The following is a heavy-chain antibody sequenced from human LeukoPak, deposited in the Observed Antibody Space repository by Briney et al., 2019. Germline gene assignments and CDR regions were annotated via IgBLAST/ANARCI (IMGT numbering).Heavy chain of an antibody. CDR2: IYSGGST. V-gene: IGHV3-66*01. D-gene: IGHD3-10*01. Sequence: GGSLRLSCAASGFTVSSNYMTWVRQAPGKGLEWVSVIYSGGSTYYADSVKGRFTISRDNFKNTLYLQMNTLRAEDTAVYYCARDQGGITRYWGQGTLVTVSS. CDR3: ARDQGGITRY. CDR1: GFTVSSNY. J-gene: IGHJ4*02.